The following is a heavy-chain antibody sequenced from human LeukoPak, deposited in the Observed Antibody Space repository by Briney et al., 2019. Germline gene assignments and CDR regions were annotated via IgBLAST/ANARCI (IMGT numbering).Heavy chain of an antibody. CDR1: GYSISSGYY. V-gene: IGHV4-38-2*02. D-gene: IGHD2-21*02. CDR3: ARDPVVPATSMQFDWYFDL. CDR2: ISHSGSP. J-gene: IGHJ2*01. Sequence: SETLSLTCTVSGYSISSGYYWGWIRPPPGKALEWSGSISHSGSPYYNPSLKSRVTISVHTSKNQFSLKLSSVTAADTAVYYCARDPVVPATSMQFDWYFDLWGRGTLVTVSS.